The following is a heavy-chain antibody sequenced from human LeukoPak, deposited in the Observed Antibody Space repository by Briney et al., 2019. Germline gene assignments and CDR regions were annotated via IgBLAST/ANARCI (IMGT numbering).Heavy chain of an antibody. Sequence: ASVKVSCKASGYTFTSYAMHWVRQAPGQRLEWMGWINAGNGNTKYSQKFQGRVTITRDTSASTAYMELSSLRSEDTAVYYCARDRYCSSTSCYGNWFDPWGQGTLVTVSS. V-gene: IGHV1-3*01. CDR1: GYTFTSYA. D-gene: IGHD2-2*01. CDR3: ARDRYCSSTSCYGNWFDP. J-gene: IGHJ5*02. CDR2: INAGNGNT.